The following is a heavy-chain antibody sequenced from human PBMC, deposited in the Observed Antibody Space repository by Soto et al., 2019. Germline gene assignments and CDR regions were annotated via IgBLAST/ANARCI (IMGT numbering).Heavy chain of an antibody. Sequence: EVQLLQSGGDLVQPGGSLRVSCVASGFSFSNFAMSWVRQAPGKGLEWVSGIRGSGAESHYADSVRGRFTISRDNSKNTVYLEMPSLNVGDTAVYYCARSEGADGVVWFDTWGQGTLVTVSS. CDR2: IRGSGAES. D-gene: IGHD1-26*01. V-gene: IGHV3-23*01. CDR3: ARSEGADGVVWFDT. CDR1: GFSFSNFA. J-gene: IGHJ5*02.